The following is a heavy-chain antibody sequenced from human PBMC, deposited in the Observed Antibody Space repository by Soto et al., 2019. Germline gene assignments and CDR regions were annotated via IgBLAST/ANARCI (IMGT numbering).Heavy chain of an antibody. J-gene: IGHJ4*02. Sequence: QVQLVESGGGVVQPGRYLRLSCAASGFTFSSYGMHWVRQAPGKGLEWVAVTWYDGSNKYYADSVKGRFTISRDNSKNTLYLQMNSLRAEDTAVYYCARQAMAGSFDYWGQGTLVTASS. CDR2: TWYDGSNK. V-gene: IGHV3-33*01. CDR1: GFTFSSYG. D-gene: IGHD6-19*01. CDR3: ARQAMAGSFDY.